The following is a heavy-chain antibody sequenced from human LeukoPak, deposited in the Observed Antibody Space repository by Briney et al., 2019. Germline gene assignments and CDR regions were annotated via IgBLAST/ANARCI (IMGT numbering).Heavy chain of an antibody. CDR2: IYHSGST. CDR1: GYSISSGYY. CDR3: ARDKFGGSSWSGESLDY. J-gene: IGHJ4*02. Sequence: SETLPLTRAVSGYSISSGYYWGWIRQPSGKGLEWIGSIYHSGSTYYNPSLKSRVTISVDTSKNQFSLKLSSVTAADTAVYYCARDKFGGSSWSGESLDYWGQGTLVTVSS. V-gene: IGHV4-38-2*02. D-gene: IGHD6-13*01.